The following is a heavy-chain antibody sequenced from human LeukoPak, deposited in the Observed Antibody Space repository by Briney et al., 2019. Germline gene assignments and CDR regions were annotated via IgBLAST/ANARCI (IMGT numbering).Heavy chain of an antibody. CDR1: GGSFSGYY. CDR2: INHSGST. Sequence: SETLSLTCAVYGGSFSGYYWSWIRQPPGKGLEWIGEINHSGSTNYNPSLKSRVTISVDTSKNQFSLKLSSVTAADTAVYYCARARYYDSSGYPTIYYYGMDVWGQGTTVTVSS. J-gene: IGHJ6*02. CDR3: ARARYYDSSGYPTIYYYGMDV. V-gene: IGHV4-34*01. D-gene: IGHD3-22*01.